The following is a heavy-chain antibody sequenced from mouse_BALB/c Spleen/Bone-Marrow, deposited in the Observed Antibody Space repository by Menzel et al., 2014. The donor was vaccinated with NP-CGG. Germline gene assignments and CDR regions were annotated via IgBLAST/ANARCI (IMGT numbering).Heavy chain of an antibody. J-gene: IGHJ3*01. CDR3: ARNHFGSNSLGY. V-gene: IGHV1S135*01. CDR1: GYSFTGYN. Sequence: EVQRVESGPELEKPGASVKISCKASGYSFTGYNMNWVKQSDGRSLEWIGNIDPYCGGTSYNQKFRGKATLTVDKSSSTAYMQLTSLTSEDSAVYYCARNHFGSNSLGYWGQGTLVTVSA. CDR2: IDPYCGGT. D-gene: IGHD1-1*01.